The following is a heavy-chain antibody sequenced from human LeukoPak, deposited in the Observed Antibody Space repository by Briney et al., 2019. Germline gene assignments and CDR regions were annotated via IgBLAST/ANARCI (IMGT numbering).Heavy chain of an antibody. Sequence: GGSLRLSCAASGFTFSSYAMSWVRQAPGKGLEWVSAISGSGGSTYYADSVKGRFTISRDNSKNTLYLQMNSLRAEDTAVYYCARGKPRIAASRFQYFDYWGQGTLVTVSS. V-gene: IGHV3-23*01. CDR2: ISGSGGST. CDR1: GFTFSSYA. CDR3: ARGKPRIAASRFQYFDY. J-gene: IGHJ4*02. D-gene: IGHD6-13*01.